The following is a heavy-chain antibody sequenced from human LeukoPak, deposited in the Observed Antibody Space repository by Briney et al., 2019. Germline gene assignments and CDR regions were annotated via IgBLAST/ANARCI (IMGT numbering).Heavy chain of an antibody. V-gene: IGHV3-30*02. CDR3: AKGLAAAGTWGVDT. CDR2: IRYDGTNK. D-gene: IGHD6-13*01. Sequence: GGSLRLSCAASGFTFRSYGMHWVRQAPGKGLEWVAIIRYDGTNKYYADSVQGRFTISRDKPKNTLYLQINSLRGEETAVYYCAKGLAAAGTWGVDTWGHRTLVTASP. CDR1: GFTFRSYG. J-gene: IGHJ5*01.